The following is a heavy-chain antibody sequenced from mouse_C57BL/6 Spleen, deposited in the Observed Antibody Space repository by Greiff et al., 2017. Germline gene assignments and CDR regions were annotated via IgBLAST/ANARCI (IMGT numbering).Heavy chain of an antibody. J-gene: IGHJ3*01. CDR2: IYPGDGDT. D-gene: IGHD3-2*02. CDR3: ARDSSGYGAWFAY. V-gene: IGHV1-82*01. CDR1: GYAFSSSW. Sequence: VQLQQSGPELVKPGASVKISCKASGYAFSSSWMNWVKQRPGKGLEWIGRIYPGDGDTNYNGKFKGKATLTADKSSSTAYMQLSSLTSEDSAVYFCARDSSGYGAWFAYWGQGTLVTVSA.